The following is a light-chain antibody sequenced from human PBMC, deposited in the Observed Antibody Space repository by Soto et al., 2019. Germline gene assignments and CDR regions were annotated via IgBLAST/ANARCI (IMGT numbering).Light chain of an antibody. CDR2: GAS. V-gene: IGKV3D-15*01. J-gene: IGKJ5*01. CDR1: HSISSN. Sequence: EIVLTQSPGTLSLSPGERATLSCRASHSISSNYLAWYQQKPGQAPRLLIYGASARATGIPARFSGSGSGTEFTLTISSLESEDSAVYYCQQYNNWPSITFGQGTRLEIK. CDR3: QQYNNWPSIT.